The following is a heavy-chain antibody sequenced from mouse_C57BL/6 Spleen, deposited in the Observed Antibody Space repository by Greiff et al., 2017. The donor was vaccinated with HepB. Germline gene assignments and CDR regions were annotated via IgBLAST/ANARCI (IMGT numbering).Heavy chain of an antibody. V-gene: IGHV1-4*01. Sequence: VQLVESGAELARPGASVKMSCKASGYTFTSYTMHWVKQRPGQGLEWIGYINPSSGYTKYNQKFKDKATLTADKSSSTAYMQLSSLTSEDSAVYYCAREEDQGFAYWGQGTLVTVSA. CDR3: AREEDQGFAY. CDR1: GYTFTSYT. J-gene: IGHJ3*01. CDR2: INPSSGYT. D-gene: IGHD3-2*02.